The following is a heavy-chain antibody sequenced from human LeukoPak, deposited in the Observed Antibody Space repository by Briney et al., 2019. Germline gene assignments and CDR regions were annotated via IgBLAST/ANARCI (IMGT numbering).Heavy chain of an antibody. Sequence: AAVKVSCKASGYTFTSNYIHWVRQAPGQGLEWMGMIYPRDGSTSYAQKFQGRVTVTRDTSTSTVHMELSGLRSEDTAVYYCARDKEGFAYWGEGTLVTVSS. CDR1: GYTFTSNY. CDR3: ARDKEGFAY. V-gene: IGHV1-46*01. J-gene: IGHJ4*02. CDR2: IYPRDGST.